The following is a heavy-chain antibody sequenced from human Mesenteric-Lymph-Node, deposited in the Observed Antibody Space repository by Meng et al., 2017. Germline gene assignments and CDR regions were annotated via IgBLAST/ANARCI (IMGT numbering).Heavy chain of an antibody. CDR3: ARAPAHYGDYGDTGDWFDP. CDR2: ISPYNGNT. Sequence: ASVKVSCKASGYTFTSHGISWVRQAPGQGLEWMGWISPYNGNTKYAQKVQGRVTMTTETSTSTAYMDLRSLRSDDTAVYYCARAPAHYGDYGDTGDWFDPWGQGTLVTVSS. V-gene: IGHV1-18*01. CDR1: GYTFTSHG. D-gene: IGHD4-17*01. J-gene: IGHJ5*02.